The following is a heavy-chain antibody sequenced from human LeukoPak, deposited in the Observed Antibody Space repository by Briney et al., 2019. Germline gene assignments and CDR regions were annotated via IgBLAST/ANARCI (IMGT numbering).Heavy chain of an antibody. Sequence: SETLSPTCTVPGGSVSSGSYYWSWIRQPPGKGLEWIGYIYYSGSTNYNPSLKSRVTISVDTSKNQFSLKLSSVTAADTAVYYCARAAAGTTGYYFDYWGQGTLVTVSS. V-gene: IGHV4-61*01. CDR3: ARAAAGTTGYYFDY. CDR2: IYYSGST. J-gene: IGHJ4*02. CDR1: GGSVSSGSYY. D-gene: IGHD1-1*01.